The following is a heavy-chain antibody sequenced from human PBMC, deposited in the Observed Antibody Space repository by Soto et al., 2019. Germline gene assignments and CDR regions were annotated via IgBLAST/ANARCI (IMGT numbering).Heavy chain of an antibody. CDR2: INHSGST. CDR1: GGSFSGYY. D-gene: IGHD3-3*01. J-gene: IGHJ3*02. Sequence: SETLSLTCAFYGGSFSGYYWSLIRQPPGKGLEWIGEINHSGSTNYNPSLKSRVTISVDTSKNQFSLKLSSVTAADTAVYYCARGTRRITIFGVVITDAFDIWGQGTMVTVSS. V-gene: IGHV4-34*01. CDR3: ARGTRRITIFGVVITDAFDI.